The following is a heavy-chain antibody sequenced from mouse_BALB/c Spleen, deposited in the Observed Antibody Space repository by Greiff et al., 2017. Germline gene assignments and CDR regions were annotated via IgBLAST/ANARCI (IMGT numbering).Heavy chain of an antibody. J-gene: IGHJ2*01. CDR2: ISTYYGNT. D-gene: IGHD2-3*01. V-gene: IGHV1-67*01. Sequence: VQLQESGPELVRPGVSVKISCKGSGYTFTDYAMHWVKQSHAKSLEWIGVISTYYGNTNYNQKFKGKATMTVDKSSSTAYMELARLTSEDSAIYYCARGGYYVRYFDYWGQGTTLTVSS. CDR1: GYTFTDYA. CDR3: ARGGYYVRYFDY.